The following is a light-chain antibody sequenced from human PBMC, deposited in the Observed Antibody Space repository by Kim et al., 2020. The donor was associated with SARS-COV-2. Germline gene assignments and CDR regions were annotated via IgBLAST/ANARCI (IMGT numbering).Light chain of an antibody. CDR3: RKSYNTPDT. Sequence: STSVGDTVTITCRASQRIRSYLIWYKQKPRKAPNLLIDAASSLQSGVPSRFSSSGARTDFTLTISSLQPEDFATYYCRKSYNTPDTFGQGTRLEI. J-gene: IGKJ2*01. CDR1: QRIRSY. CDR2: AAS. V-gene: IGKV1-39*01.